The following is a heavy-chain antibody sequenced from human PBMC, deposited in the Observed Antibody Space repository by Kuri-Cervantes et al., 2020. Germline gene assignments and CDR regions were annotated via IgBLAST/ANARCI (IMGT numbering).Heavy chain of an antibody. J-gene: IGHJ5*02. D-gene: IGHD6-19*01. V-gene: IGHV4-4*07. CDR2: IYTSGST. CDR3: ASQWLARNWFDP. Sequence: GSLRLSCTVSGGSISSYYWSWIRQPAGKGLEWIGRIYTSGSTNYNPSLKSRVTMSVDTSKNQFSLKLSSVTAADTAVYYCASQWLARNWFDPWGQGTLVTVSS. CDR1: GGSISSYY.